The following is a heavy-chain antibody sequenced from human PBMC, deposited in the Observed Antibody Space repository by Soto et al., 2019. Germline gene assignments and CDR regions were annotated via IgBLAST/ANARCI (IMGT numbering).Heavy chain of an antibody. J-gene: IGHJ4*02. Sequence: GGSLRLSCGVSGFTVTSNGVSWVRQAPGKGLEWVSAISPNGQGRFTISRDDSKNTLYLQMNSLKTEDTAVYYCTTAPINDYWGQGTLVTVSS. CDR3: TTAPINDY. V-gene: IGHV3-23*02. D-gene: IGHD5-12*01. CDR1: GFTVTSNG. CDR2: ISPNG.